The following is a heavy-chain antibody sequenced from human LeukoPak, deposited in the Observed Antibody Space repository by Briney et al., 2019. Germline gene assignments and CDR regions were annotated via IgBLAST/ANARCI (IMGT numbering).Heavy chain of an antibody. V-gene: IGHV3-30*18. CDR3: AKDRQRVAYGGAFDL. CDR1: GFTFSTYG. CDR2: ISYDGSNN. J-gene: IGHJ3*01. D-gene: IGHD4-17*01. Sequence: GRSLRLSCAASGFTFSTYGMHWVRQDPGKGLEWVALISYDGSNNYHADSVKGRFTISRDNSKKKLYLQMNSLRAEDTAIYYCAKDRQRVAYGGAFDLWGQGTMVTVSS.